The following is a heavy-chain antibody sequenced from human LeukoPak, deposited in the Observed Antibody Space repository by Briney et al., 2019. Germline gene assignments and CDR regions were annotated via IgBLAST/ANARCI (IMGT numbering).Heavy chain of an antibody. D-gene: IGHD6-19*01. CDR3: AKDLGGSSGWYGAFDI. CDR2: ISYDGSNK. J-gene: IGHJ3*02. V-gene: IGHV3-30-3*01. Sequence: GGSLRLSCAASGFTFSSYAMHWVRQAPGKGLEWVAVISYDGSNKYYADSVKGRFTISRDNSKNTLYLQMNSLRAEDTAVYYCAKDLGGSSGWYGAFDIWGQGTMVTVSS. CDR1: GFTFSSYA.